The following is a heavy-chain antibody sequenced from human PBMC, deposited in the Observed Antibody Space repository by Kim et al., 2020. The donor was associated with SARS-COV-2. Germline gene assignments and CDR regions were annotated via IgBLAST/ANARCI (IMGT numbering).Heavy chain of an antibody. CDR2: IYYSGST. CDR1: GGSISSYY. D-gene: IGHD6-13*01. Sequence: SETLSLTCTVSGGSISSYYWSWIRQPPGKGLEWIGYIYYSGSTNYNPSLKSRVTISVDTSKNQFSLKLSSVTAADTAVYYCAREFAAAGTTGHAFDIWGQGKMVTVSS. V-gene: IGHV4-59*01. CDR3: AREFAAAGTTGHAFDI. J-gene: IGHJ3*02.